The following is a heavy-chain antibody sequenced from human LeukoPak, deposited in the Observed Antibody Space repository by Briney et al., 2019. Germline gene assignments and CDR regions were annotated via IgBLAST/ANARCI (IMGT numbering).Heavy chain of an antibody. J-gene: IGHJ4*02. CDR1: GGSISSGDYY. Sequence: SQTLSLTCTVSGGSISSGDYYWSWTRQPPGKGLEWIGYIYYSGSTYYNPSLKSRVTISVDTSKNQFSLKLSSVTAADTAVYYCARERSRDGYSLDYWGQGTLVTVSS. CDR2: IYYSGST. CDR3: ARERSRDGYSLDY. V-gene: IGHV4-30-4*01. D-gene: IGHD5-24*01.